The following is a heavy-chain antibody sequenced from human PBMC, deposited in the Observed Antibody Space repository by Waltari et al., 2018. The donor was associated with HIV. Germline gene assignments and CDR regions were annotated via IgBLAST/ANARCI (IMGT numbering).Heavy chain of an antibody. CDR2: IYPGDSDT. CDR3: ARHFRYSSSSDWFDP. J-gene: IGHJ5*02. Sequence: DVQLVQSGAEETKPGESLKISGQGSRYSFTSYWIGWVRQMPGKGLEWMGIIYPGDSDTRYSPSFQGKVTISADKSISTAYLQWSSLKASDTAMYYGARHFRYSSSSDWFDPWGQGTLVTVSS. D-gene: IGHD6-6*01. CDR1: RYSFTSYW. V-gene: IGHV5-51*01.